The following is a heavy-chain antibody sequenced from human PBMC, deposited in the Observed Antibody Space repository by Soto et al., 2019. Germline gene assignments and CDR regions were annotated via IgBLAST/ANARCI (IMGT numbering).Heavy chain of an antibody. CDR3: ERNLDY. V-gene: IGHV1-69*12. J-gene: IGHJ4*02. CDR1: GGTFSSYA. Sequence: QVQLVQSGAAVKKPGSSVKVSCKASGGTFSSYAITWVRQAPGQGLEWMGGIIPILGTTNYAQKFQGRVTITADDSTSTAYMELSSMRSEDTAMYYGERNLDYWGQGTLVTVSS. CDR2: IIPILGTT.